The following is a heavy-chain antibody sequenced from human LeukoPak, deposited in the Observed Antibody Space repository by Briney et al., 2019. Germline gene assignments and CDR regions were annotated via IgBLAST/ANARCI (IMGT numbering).Heavy chain of an antibody. J-gene: IGHJ6*02. V-gene: IGHV4-59*12. CDR2: IYYSGST. CDR1: GGSISSYY. D-gene: IGHD2-2*01. Sequence: SETLSLTCTVSGGSISSYYWSWIRQPPGKGLEWIGYIYYSGSTNYNPSLKSRVTISVDTSKNQFSLKLSSVTAADTAVYYCARGYSVVVPAASYYGMDVWGQGTTVTVSS. CDR3: ARGYSVVVPAASYYGMDV.